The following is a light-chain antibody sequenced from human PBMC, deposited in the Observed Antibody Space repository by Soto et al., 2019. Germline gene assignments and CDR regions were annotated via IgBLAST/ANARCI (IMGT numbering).Light chain of an antibody. J-gene: IGKJ1*01. Sequence: IQLTQSPSSLSASVGDRVTLTCRASQDINKFLAWFQQTPGKAPKLLVYSASTLHSGVPSRFSGSGSGTEFTLTISTLQPSDFATYYCQQYNSYPWTFGQGTKV. V-gene: IGKV1-16*01. CDR2: SAS. CDR3: QQYNSYPWT. CDR1: QDINKF.